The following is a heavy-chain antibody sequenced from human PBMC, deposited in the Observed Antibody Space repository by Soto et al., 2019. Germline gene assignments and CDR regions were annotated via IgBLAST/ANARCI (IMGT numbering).Heavy chain of an antibody. V-gene: IGHV3-7*03. CDR2: IKQDGSEI. CDR1: GFTFRSNW. J-gene: IGHJ4*02. Sequence: GGSLRLSCAASGFTFRSNWMSWVRQAPGKGLEWVANIKQDGSEIYYVDSVKGRFTISRDNAKNSLYLQMNSLRAEDTAVYYCATSGGGWLQPPVWGQGTLVTVSS. D-gene: IGHD5-12*01. CDR3: ATSGGGWLQPPV.